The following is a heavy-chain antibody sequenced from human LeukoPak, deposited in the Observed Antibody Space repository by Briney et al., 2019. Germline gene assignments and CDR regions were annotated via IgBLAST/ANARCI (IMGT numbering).Heavy chain of an antibody. D-gene: IGHD3-10*01. CDR2: IYPGDSDT. CDR1: GDSFTSYW. CDR3: ARVFSSGSYASFDP. J-gene: IGHJ5*02. V-gene: IGHV5-51*01. Sequence: GEALKISCKGAGDSFTSYWSGWVRQMPGKGVEWMGIIYPGDSDTRYSPSFQGPLTLSADTSISTAYLQWSSLKASDTAMYYCARVFSSGSYASFDPWGQGTLVTVSS.